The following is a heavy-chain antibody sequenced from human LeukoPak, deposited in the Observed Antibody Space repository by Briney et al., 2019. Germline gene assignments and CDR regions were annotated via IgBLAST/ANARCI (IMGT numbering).Heavy chain of an antibody. V-gene: IGHV3-30*02. Sequence: PGGSLRLSCAASGFTFSSYGMHWVRQAPGKGLEWVAVIWYDGSNKYYADSVKGRFTISRDQSKNTVSLQMNSLRAEDTALYYCAKDGQSYAPYAMDVWGQGTTVTVSS. CDR1: GFTFSSYG. J-gene: IGHJ6*02. CDR3: AKDGQSYAPYAMDV. CDR2: IWYDGSNK. D-gene: IGHD5-18*01.